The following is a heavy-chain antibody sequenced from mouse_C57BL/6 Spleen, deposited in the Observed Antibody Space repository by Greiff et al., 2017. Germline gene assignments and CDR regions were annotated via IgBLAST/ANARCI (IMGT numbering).Heavy chain of an antibody. V-gene: IGHV1-85*01. D-gene: IGHD1-1*01. J-gene: IGHJ1*03. CDR1: GYTFTSYD. CDR2: IYPRGGST. CDR3: ARSYYGSSWYFDV. Sequence: QVQLQQSGPELVKPGASVKLSCKASGYTFTSYDINWVKQRPGQGLEWIGWIYPRGGSTKYNEKFKGKATLTVDTSSSTAYMELHRLTSEDSAVYFCARSYYGSSWYFDVWGTGTTVTVAS.